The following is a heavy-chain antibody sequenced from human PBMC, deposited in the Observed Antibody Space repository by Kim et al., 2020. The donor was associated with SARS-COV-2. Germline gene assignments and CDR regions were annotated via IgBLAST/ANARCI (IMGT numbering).Heavy chain of an antibody. Sequence: GGSLRLSCAASGFTFSSYGMHWVRQAPGNGLEWVAVIWYDGSNKYYADSVKGRFTISRDNSKNTLYLQMNSLRAEDTAVYYCAREGWYYDILTGYQDYY. J-gene: IGHJ6*01. D-gene: IGHD3-9*01. CDR1: GFTFSSYG. CDR3: AREGWYYDILTGYQDYY. V-gene: IGHV3-33*01. CDR2: IWYDGSNK.